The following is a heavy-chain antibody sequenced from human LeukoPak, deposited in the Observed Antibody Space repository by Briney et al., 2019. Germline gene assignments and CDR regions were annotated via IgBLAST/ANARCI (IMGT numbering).Heavy chain of an antibody. CDR2: IKQDGSEK. CDR1: GFTFSSYW. CDR3: ARGGYDYVWGSYRYRYGMDV. D-gene: IGHD3-16*02. J-gene: IGHJ6*04. V-gene: IGHV3-7*03. Sequence: GGSLRLSCAASGFTFSSYWMSWVRQAPGKRLERVAHIKQDGSEKYYVDSVKGRFTISRDNAKNSLYLQMNSLRAEDTAAYYCARGGYDYVWGSYRYRYGMDVWGKGTTVTVSS.